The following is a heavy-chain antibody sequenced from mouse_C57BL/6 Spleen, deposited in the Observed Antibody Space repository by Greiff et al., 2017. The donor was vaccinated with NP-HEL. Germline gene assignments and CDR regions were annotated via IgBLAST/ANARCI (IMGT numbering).Heavy chain of an antibody. Sequence: QVQLQQSGAELVRPGASVTLSCKASGYTFTDYEMHWVKQTPVHGLEWIGAIDPETGGTAYNQKFKGKAILTADKSSSTAYMELRSLTSEDSAVYYCTRDDGYYLWYFDVWGTGTTVTVSS. CDR1: GYTFTDYE. CDR3: TRDDGYYLWYFDV. V-gene: IGHV1-15*01. D-gene: IGHD2-3*01. CDR2: IDPETGGT. J-gene: IGHJ1*03.